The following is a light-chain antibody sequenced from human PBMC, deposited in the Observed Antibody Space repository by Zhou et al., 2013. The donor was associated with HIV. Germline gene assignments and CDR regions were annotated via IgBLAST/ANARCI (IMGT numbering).Light chain of an antibody. V-gene: IGKV3-20*01. J-gene: IGKJ2*01. CDR3: QQFGGSPRYT. CDR2: GVF. CDR1: QTLSNNY. Sequence: ETVLTQSPGTLSLSPGETATLSCRASQTLSNNYLAWYHQRPGQAPRLLISGVFNRATGIPDRFSGSGSGTDFTLTIHRLEPEDFGVYYCQQFGGSPRYTFGQGTRLDIK.